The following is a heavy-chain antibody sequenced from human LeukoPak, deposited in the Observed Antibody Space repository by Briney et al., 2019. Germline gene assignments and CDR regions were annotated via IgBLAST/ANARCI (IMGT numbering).Heavy chain of an antibody. D-gene: IGHD3-3*01. CDR2: MNPNSGNT. CDR1: GYTFTSYD. J-gene: IGHJ5*02. Sequence: ASVKVSCKASGYTFTSYDINWVRLATGQGLEWMGWMNPNSGNTGYAQKFQGRVTMTRNTSINTAYMELSSLRSEDTAVYYCARGNYDFWSGYQYDWFDPWGQGTLVTVSS. V-gene: IGHV1-8*01. CDR3: ARGNYDFWSGYQYDWFDP.